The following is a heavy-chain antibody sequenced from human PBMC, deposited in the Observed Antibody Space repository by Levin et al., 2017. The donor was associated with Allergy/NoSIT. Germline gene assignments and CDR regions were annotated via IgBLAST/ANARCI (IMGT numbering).Heavy chain of an antibody. Sequence: GSLRLSCAVYGGSFSGYYWSWIRQPPGKGLEWIGEINHSGSTNYNPSLKSRVTISVDTSKNQFSLKLSSVTAADTAVYYCARGRRSITMIVVVPEYFQHWGQGTLVTVSS. V-gene: IGHV4-34*01. D-gene: IGHD3-22*01. CDR1: GGSFSGYY. CDR2: INHSGST. CDR3: ARGRRSITMIVVVPEYFQH. J-gene: IGHJ1*01.